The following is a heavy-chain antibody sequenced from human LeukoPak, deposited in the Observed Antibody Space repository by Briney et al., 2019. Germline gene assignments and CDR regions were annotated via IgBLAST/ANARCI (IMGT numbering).Heavy chain of an antibody. D-gene: IGHD3-22*01. J-gene: IGHJ4*02. V-gene: IGHV1-69*13. CDR2: IIPIFGTA. CDR1: GGTFSSYA. CDR3: ARDRDHYYDSSGYYADY. Sequence: SVKVSCKASGGTFSSYAISWVRQAPGQGLEWMGGIIPIFGTANYAQKFQGRVTITADESTSTAYMELSSLRSEDTAVYYCARDRDHYYDSSGYYADYWGQGTLVTVSS.